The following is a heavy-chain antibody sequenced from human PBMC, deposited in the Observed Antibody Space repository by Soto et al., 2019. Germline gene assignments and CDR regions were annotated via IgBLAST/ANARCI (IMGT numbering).Heavy chain of an antibody. CDR3: ARDFWSSYFHWFDP. CDR2: IYYSGST. J-gene: IGHJ5*02. CDR1: GGSISSGGYY. D-gene: IGHD3-3*01. Sequence: KTSETLSLTCTVSGGSISSGGYYWSWIRQHPGKGLEWIGYIYYSGSTYYNPSLKSRVTISVDTSKNQFSLKLSSVTAADTAVYYCARDFWSSYFHWFDPWGQGTLVTVSS. V-gene: IGHV4-31*03.